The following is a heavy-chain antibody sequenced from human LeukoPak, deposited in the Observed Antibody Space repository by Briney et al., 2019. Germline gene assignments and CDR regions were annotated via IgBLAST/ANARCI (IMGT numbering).Heavy chain of an antibody. Sequence: SQTLSLTCTVSGGSISSGGYYWSWIRQHPGKGLEWIGYIYYSGSTYYNPSLKSRVTISVDTSKNQFSLKLSSVTAADTAAYYCARHVVVVPAAIVPRFAFDIWGQGTMVTVSS. J-gene: IGHJ3*02. CDR3: ARHVVVVPAAIVPRFAFDI. D-gene: IGHD2-2*01. CDR2: IYYSGST. CDR1: GGSISSGGYY. V-gene: IGHV4-31*03.